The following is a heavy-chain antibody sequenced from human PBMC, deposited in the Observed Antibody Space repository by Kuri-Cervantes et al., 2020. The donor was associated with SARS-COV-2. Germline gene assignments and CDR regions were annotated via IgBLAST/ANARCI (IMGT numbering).Heavy chain of an antibody. Sequence: SLVISWESSGFTFSLYEMNWVRQAPGEGLEWVSDITSRDTIYYADSVKGRFTISRDNAKNSLYLQMDSLRAEDTAVYYCARDKCEFATYTYYLDVWGKGTTVTVSS. CDR1: GFTFSLYE. J-gene: IGHJ6*03. CDR3: ARDKCEFATYTYYLDV. D-gene: IGHD3-10*01. V-gene: IGHV3-48*03. CDR2: ITSRDTI.